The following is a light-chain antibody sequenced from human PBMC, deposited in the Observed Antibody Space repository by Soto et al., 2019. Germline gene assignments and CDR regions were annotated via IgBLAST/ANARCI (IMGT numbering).Light chain of an antibody. CDR3: SSYTSSSTPYV. Sequence: QPASVSGSPGQSITISCTGSSSDIGAYDYVSWYQQRPVKAPKLMIFDVTNRPSGVSDRFSGSKSGNTASLTISGLQTEDEADYYCSSYTSSSTPYVFGIGTKVTVL. J-gene: IGLJ1*01. CDR2: DVT. CDR1: SSDIGAYDY. V-gene: IGLV2-14*01.